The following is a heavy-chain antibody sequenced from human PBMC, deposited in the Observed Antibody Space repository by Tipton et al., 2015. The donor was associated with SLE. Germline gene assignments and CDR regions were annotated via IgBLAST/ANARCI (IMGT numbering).Heavy chain of an antibody. Sequence: SLRLSCAASGFTFRTYYMVWVRQAPGKGLTWVSHINTDGSGTYYADSVKGRFTISRDNAVNTLSLQMNSLRGDDTAVYYCVRVACLWSGSRCYGGIYFDPWGRGTLVTVSS. CDR1: GFTFRTYY. D-gene: IGHD3-3*01. V-gene: IGHV3-74*01. CDR3: VRVACLWSGSRCYGGIYFDP. J-gene: IGHJ2*01. CDR2: INTDGSGT.